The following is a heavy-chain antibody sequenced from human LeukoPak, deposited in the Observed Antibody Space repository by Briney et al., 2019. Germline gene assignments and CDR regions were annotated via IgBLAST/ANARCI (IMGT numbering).Heavy chain of an antibody. CDR1: GFTVSSNY. Sequence: GGSLRLSCAASGFTVSSNYMSWVRQAPGKGLEWVSVIYSGGSTYYADSVKGRFTISRDNSKSTLFIQMNSLRAEDTAVYYCARAKPKNMVRGLIMRRESRYYFDYWGQGTLVTVSS. V-gene: IGHV3-53*01. D-gene: IGHD3-10*01. CDR3: ARAKPKNMVRGLIMRRESRYYFDY. CDR2: IYSGGST. J-gene: IGHJ4*02.